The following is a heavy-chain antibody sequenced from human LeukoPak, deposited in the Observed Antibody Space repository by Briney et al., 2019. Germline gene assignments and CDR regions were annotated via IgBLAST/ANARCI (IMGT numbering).Heavy chain of an antibody. CDR1: GDSVSGNSAA. Sequence: SQTLSLTCAISGDSVSGNSAAWHWIRQSPSRGLEWLGRTYYRSKWYIDYAVYVKSRITINPDTSKNQFSLQLNSVTPEDTAVYYCARGCRGGRCHPKHVFNTWGQGKMVTVSS. V-gene: IGHV6-1*01. CDR3: ARGCRGGRCHPKHVFNT. D-gene: IGHD2-15*01. J-gene: IGHJ3*02. CDR2: TYYRSKWYI.